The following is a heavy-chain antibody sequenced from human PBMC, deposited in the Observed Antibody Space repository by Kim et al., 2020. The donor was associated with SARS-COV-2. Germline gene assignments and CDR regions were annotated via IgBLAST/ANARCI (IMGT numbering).Heavy chain of an antibody. D-gene: IGHD2-2*01. J-gene: IGHJ4*02. Sequence: GGSLRLSCTASGFTFGDYAMSWFRQAPGKGLEWVGFIRSKAYGGTTEYAASVKGRFTISRDDSKSIAYLQMNSLKTEDTAVYYCTRDEGDIVVVPAAMRGIDYWGQGTLVTVSS. V-gene: IGHV3-49*03. CDR2: IRSKAYGGTT. CDR3: TRDEGDIVVVPAAMRGIDY. CDR1: GFTFGDYA.